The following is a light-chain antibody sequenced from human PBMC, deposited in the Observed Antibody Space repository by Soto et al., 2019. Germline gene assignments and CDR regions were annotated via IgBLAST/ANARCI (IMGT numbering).Light chain of an antibody. CDR3: CSYTSSTTRGVI. Sequence: QSALTQPASVSGSPGQSITISCTGSSSDVGGFNYVSWYQQHPGKAPKLVIYDVSNRPSGISDRFSGSKSGNTATLTISGLQAEDEDEYHYCSYTSSTTRGVIFGGGTKLTVL. V-gene: IGLV2-14*03. CDR2: DVS. J-gene: IGLJ2*01. CDR1: SSDVGGFNY.